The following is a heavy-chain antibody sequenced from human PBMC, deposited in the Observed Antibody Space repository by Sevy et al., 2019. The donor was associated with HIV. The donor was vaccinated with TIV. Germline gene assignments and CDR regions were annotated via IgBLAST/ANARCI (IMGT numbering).Heavy chain of an antibody. CDR1: GLTFSSYA. Sequence: GGSLRLSCAASGLTFSSYAMHWVRQGPGKGLEWVAVISYDARNEDYADSVKGRFTISRDNSKNTLYLHMNSLRAEDTAVYYCARFPPERAFDIWGQGTMVTVSS. CDR3: ARFPPERAFDI. CDR2: ISYDARNE. J-gene: IGHJ3*02. V-gene: IGHV3-30*04.